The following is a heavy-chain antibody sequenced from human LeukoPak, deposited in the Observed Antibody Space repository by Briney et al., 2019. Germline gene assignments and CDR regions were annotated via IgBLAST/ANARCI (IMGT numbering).Heavy chain of an antibody. J-gene: IGHJ4*02. Sequence: ASVKVSCKASGGTFSSYAISWVRQAPGQGLEWMGRIIPIFGTANYAQKFQGRVTITTDESTSTAYMELSSLRSEGTAVYYCARSIRDPHSLDYWGQGTLVTVSS. V-gene: IGHV1-69*05. CDR3: ARSIRDPHSLDY. CDR1: GGTFSSYA. CDR2: IIPIFGTA.